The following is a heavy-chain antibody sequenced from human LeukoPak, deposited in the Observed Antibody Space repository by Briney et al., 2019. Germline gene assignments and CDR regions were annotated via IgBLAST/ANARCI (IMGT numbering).Heavy chain of an antibody. CDR3: SSGSWRWYFDY. J-gene: IGHJ4*02. CDR1: GFTFSSYG. Sequence: GGSLRLSCAASGFTFSSYGMHWVRQAPGKGLEWVAVISYDGSNKYYADSVKGRFTISRDNSKNTLYLQMNSLRAEDTAVYYCSSGSWRWYFDYWGQGTLVTVSS. V-gene: IGHV3-30*03. D-gene: IGHD1-26*01. CDR2: ISYDGSNK.